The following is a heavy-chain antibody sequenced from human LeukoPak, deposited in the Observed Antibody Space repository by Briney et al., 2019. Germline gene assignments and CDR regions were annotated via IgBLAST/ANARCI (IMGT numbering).Heavy chain of an antibody. CDR2: INHSGST. D-gene: IGHD2-2*02. V-gene: IGHV4-34*01. Sequence: SETLSLTCAVYGGSFSGYYWSWIRQPPGKGLEWIGEINHSGSTNYNPSLKSRVTISVDTSKNQFSLKLSSVTAADTAVYYCARYTATLVVPAATPTNWFDPWGQGTLVTVSS. CDR1: GGSFSGYY. J-gene: IGHJ5*02. CDR3: ARYTATLVVPAATPTNWFDP.